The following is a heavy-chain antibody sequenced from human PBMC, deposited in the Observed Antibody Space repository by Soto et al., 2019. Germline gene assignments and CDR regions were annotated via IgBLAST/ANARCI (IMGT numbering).Heavy chain of an antibody. D-gene: IGHD3-10*01. Sequence: QVQLQQWGAGLLKPSETLSLTCAVYGGSFSGYYWSWIRQPPGKGLEWIGEINHMGSTNYNPSLTSRVHIYVDESKNHFSLKLSYVTAAETAVYYCARGRGSLMRDNNGLLWFGGFPRYLDVWGNGTTVTVSS. CDR1: GGSFSGYY. V-gene: IGHV4-34*01. J-gene: IGHJ6*03. CDR3: ARGRGSLMRDNNGLLWFGGFPRYLDV. CDR2: INHMGST.